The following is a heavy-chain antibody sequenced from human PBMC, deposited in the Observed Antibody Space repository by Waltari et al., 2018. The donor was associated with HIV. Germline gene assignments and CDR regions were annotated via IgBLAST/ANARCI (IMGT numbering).Heavy chain of an antibody. J-gene: IGHJ6*02. D-gene: IGHD2-2*01. CDR3: ARDTRSIVVPAAQGGMDV. V-gene: IGHV4-61*01. Sequence: QVQLQESGPGLVKPSETLSLTCTVSGGSVSSGSYYWSWIRQPPGKGLEWIGYIYYSGSTNYNPSLKSRVTISVDTSKNQFSLKVRSVTAADTAVYYCARDTRSIVVPAAQGGMDVWGQGTTVTVSS. CDR2: IYYSGST. CDR1: GGSVSSGSYY.